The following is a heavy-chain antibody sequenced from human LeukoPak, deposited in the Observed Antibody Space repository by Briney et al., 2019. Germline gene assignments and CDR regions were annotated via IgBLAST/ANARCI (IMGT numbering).Heavy chain of an antibody. CDR2: ISSSGSTI. CDR3: ARESYYDSSGYYGHGDY. J-gene: IGHJ4*02. V-gene: IGHV3-11*01. D-gene: IGHD3-22*01. Sequence: GGSLRLSCAASGFTFSDYYMSWIRQAPGKGMEWVSYISSSGSTIYYADSVKGRFTISRDNAKNSLYLQMNSLRAEDTAVYYCARESYYDSSGYYGHGDYWGQGTLVTVSS. CDR1: GFTFSDYY.